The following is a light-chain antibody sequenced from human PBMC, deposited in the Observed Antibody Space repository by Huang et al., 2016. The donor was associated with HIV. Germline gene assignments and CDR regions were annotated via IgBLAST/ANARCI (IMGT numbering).Light chain of an antibody. V-gene: IGKV3-15*01. CDR1: QIVRNN. CDR2: AAS. Sequence: EIVMTQSPATLSVSPGERATPSFRASQIVRNNLAWYKQKPGQAPRRLIYAASTRATGIPARFSGSGSGTEFTLTISSLQSEDFAVYYCQQYNNWPPDTFGQGTKLEIK. CDR3: QQYNNWPPDT. J-gene: IGKJ2*01.